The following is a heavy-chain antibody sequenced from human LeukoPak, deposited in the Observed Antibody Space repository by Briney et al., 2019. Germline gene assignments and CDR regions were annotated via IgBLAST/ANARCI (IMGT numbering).Heavy chain of an antibody. CDR2: INPSGTT. CDR1: GYTFTSYY. J-gene: IGHJ3*02. Sequence: EASVKVSCKASGYTFTSYYMHWLRQAPGQGLEWMGVINPSGTTGYAQKFQGRVTMTRDTSTSTVYLELSSLRSEDTAVYYCARAGAYRYGGGDAFDIWGQGTMATVSS. D-gene: IGHD5-18*01. V-gene: IGHV1-46*01. CDR3: ARAGAYRYGGGDAFDI.